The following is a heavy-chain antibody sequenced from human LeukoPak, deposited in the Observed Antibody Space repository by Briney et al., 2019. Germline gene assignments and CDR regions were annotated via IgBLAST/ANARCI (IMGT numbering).Heavy chain of an antibody. CDR3: ATEYEVVPAAMLAPIDY. J-gene: IGHJ4*02. CDR1: GXTFSSYG. Sequence: GGSLRLSCAASGXTFSSYGMHWVRQAPGKGLEWVAVISYDGSNKYYADSVKGRFTISRDNSKNTLYLQMNSLRAEDTAVYYCATEYEVVPAAMLAPIDYWGQGTLVTVSS. CDR2: ISYDGSNK. V-gene: IGHV3-30*03. D-gene: IGHD2-2*01.